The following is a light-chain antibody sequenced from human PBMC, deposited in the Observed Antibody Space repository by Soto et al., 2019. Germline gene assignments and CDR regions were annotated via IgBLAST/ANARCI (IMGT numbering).Light chain of an antibody. CDR3: QQYGSSPPYS. CDR1: QSVNSKY. CDR2: SAS. Sequence: ELVLTQSPGTLSLSPGERATLSCRASQSVNSKYLAWYQQKPGQAPRLLIYSASNRATGISDRFSGSGSGTDFTLIISRQEPAEFAVYYCQQYGSSPPYSFGQGTRLEIK. V-gene: IGKV3-20*01. J-gene: IGKJ2*03.